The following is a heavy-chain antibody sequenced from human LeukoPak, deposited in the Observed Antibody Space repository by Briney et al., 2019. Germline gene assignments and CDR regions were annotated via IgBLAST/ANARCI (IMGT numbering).Heavy chain of an antibody. CDR3: ARDLSGDGYNKFDH. V-gene: IGHV3-21*01. J-gene: IGHJ4*02. CDR2: IKTGSRQT. Sequence: PGGSLRLPCAGSGFTFSNYIMSWVRQAPGKGLEMVSSIKTGSRQTYYAASVKGRFTISRDDAKNSLYLQMYSLRAEDTALYYCARDLSGDGYNKFDHWGQGTRVTVSP. CDR1: GFTFSNYI. D-gene: IGHD5-24*01.